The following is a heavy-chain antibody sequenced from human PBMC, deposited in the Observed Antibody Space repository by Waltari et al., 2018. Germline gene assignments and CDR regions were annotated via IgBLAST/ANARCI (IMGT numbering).Heavy chain of an antibody. J-gene: IGHJ2*01. CDR3: ARPTAAMAYWYFDL. V-gene: IGHV4-34*01. D-gene: IGHD5-18*01. Sequence: QVQLQQWGAGLLKPSETLSLTCAVYGGSFSGYYWSWIRQPPGKGLEWMGEINHSGSTNYNPSLKSRVSISVDTSKNQFSLKLSSVTAADTAVYYCARPTAAMAYWYFDLWGRGTLVTVSS. CDR1: GGSFSGYY. CDR2: INHSGST.